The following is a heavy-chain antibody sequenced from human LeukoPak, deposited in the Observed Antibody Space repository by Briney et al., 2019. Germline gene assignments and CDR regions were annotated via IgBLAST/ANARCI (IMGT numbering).Heavy chain of an antibody. V-gene: IGHV3-9*01. CDR3: AKDMGDYYSSGSYYDY. D-gene: IGHD3-10*01. J-gene: IGHJ4*02. CDR2: ISWNSGSI. Sequence: PGRSLRLSCAASGFTFDDYAMHWVRQAPGKGLEWVSGISWNSGSIGYADSVKGRFTISRDNAKNSLYLQMNSLRAEDTALYYCAKDMGDYYSSGSYYDYWGQGTLVTVSS. CDR1: GFTFDDYA.